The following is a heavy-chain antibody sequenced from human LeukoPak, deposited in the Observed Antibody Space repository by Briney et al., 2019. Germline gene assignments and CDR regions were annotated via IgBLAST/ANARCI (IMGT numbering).Heavy chain of an antibody. CDR2: ISAYKGNT. CDR3: ARDRDSSAFGKDFDY. J-gene: IGHJ4*02. V-gene: IGHV1-18*01. Sequence: ASVKVSCKASGYSFTSHGLNWVRQAPGQGLEWMGWISAYKGNTKYAQKFQGRFTMTTDTSTSTAYMDLRTLRSDDTALYYCARDRDSSAFGKDFDYWGQGTLVTVSS. D-gene: IGHD3-22*01. CDR1: GYSFTSHG.